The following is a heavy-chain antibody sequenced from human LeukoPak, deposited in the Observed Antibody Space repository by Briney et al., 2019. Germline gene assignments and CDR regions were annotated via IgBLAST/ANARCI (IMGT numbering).Heavy chain of an antibody. CDR1: GYSFTNFW. CDR3: ALSYSSGRGGFDY. V-gene: IGHV5-10-1*01. Sequence: GESLKISCKGSGYSFTNFWINWVRQMPGKGLEWMGKIDPTDSYTGYSPSFQGHVTFSSDKSSRTAHLQWSSLRASDTAMYYCALSYSSGRGGFDYWGQGTLVTVSS. J-gene: IGHJ4*02. CDR2: IDPTDSYT. D-gene: IGHD6-19*01.